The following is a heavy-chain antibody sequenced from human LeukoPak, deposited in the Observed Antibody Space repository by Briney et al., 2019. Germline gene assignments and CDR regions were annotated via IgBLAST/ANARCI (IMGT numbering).Heavy chain of an antibody. CDR3: ARVHRGRSSWYRLGYYFDY. J-gene: IGHJ4*02. CDR2: MNPNSGNT. Sequence: GASVKVSCKASGYTFTSYDINWVRQATGQGLEWMGWMNPNSGNTGYAQKFQGRVTMTRNTSISTAYMELSSLRSEDTAVYYCARVHRGRSSWYRLGYYFDYWGQGTLVTVSS. CDR1: GYTFTSYD. V-gene: IGHV1-8*01. D-gene: IGHD6-13*01.